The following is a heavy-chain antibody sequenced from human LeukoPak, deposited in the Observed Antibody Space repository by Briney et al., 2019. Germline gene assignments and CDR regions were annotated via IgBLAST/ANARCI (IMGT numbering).Heavy chain of an antibody. D-gene: IGHD2-21*02. Sequence: ASVTVSCTASGGTFSSYAISWVRQAPGQGLEWMGIINPSGGSTSYAQKFQGRVTMTRDTSTSTVYMELSSLRSEDTAVYYCASAPAHCGGGCSLDYWGQGTLVTVSS. J-gene: IGHJ4*02. CDR2: INPSGGST. V-gene: IGHV1-46*01. CDR1: GGTFSSYA. CDR3: ASAPAHCGGGCSLDY.